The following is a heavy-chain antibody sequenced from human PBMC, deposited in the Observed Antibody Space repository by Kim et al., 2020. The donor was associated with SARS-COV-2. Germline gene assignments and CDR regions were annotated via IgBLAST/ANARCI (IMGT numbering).Heavy chain of an antibody. V-gene: IGHV3-66*04. CDR1: GFTVSSNY. CDR3: ARQYYYGSGSYIPVAFDI. CDR2: IYSGGST. Sequence: GGSLRLSCAASGFTVSSNYMSWVRQAPGKGLEWVSVIYSGGSTYYADSVKGRFTISSDNSKNTLYLQMNSLRAEDTAVYYCARQYYYGSGSYIPVAFDIWGQGTMVTVSS. J-gene: IGHJ3*02. D-gene: IGHD3-10*01.